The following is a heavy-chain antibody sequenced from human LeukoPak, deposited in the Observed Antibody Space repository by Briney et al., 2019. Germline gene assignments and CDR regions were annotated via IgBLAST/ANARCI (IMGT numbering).Heavy chain of an antibody. CDR3: ADIGGGGSNTR. V-gene: IGHV3-72*01. CDR1: GFTVSDHY. CDR2: IRKKSDRYTT. J-gene: IGHJ1*01. D-gene: IGHD2-15*01. Sequence: GGSLRLSCVAPGFTVSDHYLDWVRQAPGKGLEWVGLIRKKSDRYTTEYAASVKGRFTISRDDSTNSVYLQMSSLKSEDTAVYYCADIGGGGSNTRWGEGTVVTVSS.